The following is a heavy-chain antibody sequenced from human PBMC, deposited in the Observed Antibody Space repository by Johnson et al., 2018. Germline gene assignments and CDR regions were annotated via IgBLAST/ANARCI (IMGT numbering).Heavy chain of an antibody. CDR2: ISGSGRGA. CDR1: GFTFSSRD. CDR3: IYCSGTKCSDTFDI. V-gene: IGHV3-23*04. D-gene: IGHD2-15*01. J-gene: IGHJ3*02. Sequence: VHLVESGGDLVQLGGSLRLSCAASGFTFSSRDMSWVRQGPGKGLEWVSTISGSGRGASYADSVKGRFTISRENSQTMLFLQMNSLRDDDTGVYYCIYCSGTKCSDTFDIWGQGTVVTVSS.